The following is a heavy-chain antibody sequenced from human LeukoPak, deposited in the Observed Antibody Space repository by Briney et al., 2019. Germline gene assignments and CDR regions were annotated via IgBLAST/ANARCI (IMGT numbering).Heavy chain of an antibody. D-gene: IGHD1-26*01. CDR3: ASSVGSADY. V-gene: IGHV4-34*01. CDR1: GESLSKYY. J-gene: IGHJ4*02. Sequence: PSETLSLTCAVYGESLSKYYWTWIRQSPGKGLEWIGEINHRGSTNLNPSLKSRVTLSVDTSEHQFSLKLTSVTAADAAVYYCASSVGSADYWGQGTLVTVSS. CDR2: INHRGST.